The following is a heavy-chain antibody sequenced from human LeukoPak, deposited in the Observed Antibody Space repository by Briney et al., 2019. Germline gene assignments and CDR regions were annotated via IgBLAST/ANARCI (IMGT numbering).Heavy chain of an antibody. CDR3: ARGPTGYDFWSGYYSATGQFDY. Sequence: SETLSLTCAVYGGSFSGYYWSWIRQPPGKGLEWIGEINHRGSTNYNPSLKSRVTISVATSKNQFSLKLSSVPAADPAVYYCARGPTGYDFWSGYYSATGQFDYWGQGTLVTVSS. CDR1: GGSFSGYY. J-gene: IGHJ4*02. D-gene: IGHD3-3*01. CDR2: INHRGST. V-gene: IGHV4-34*01.